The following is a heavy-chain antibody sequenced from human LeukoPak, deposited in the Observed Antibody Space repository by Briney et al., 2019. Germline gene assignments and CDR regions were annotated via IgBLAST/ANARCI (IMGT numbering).Heavy chain of an antibody. CDR1: GFTFSSYA. V-gene: IGHV3-30*04. Sequence: GRSLRLSCAASGFTFSSYAMHWVRQAPGKGLEWVAVISYDGSNKYYADSVEGRFTISRDNSKNTLYLQMNSLRAEDTAVYYCARDTEYYYDSSGYPASYYYYGMDVWGQGPTVTVSS. D-gene: IGHD3-22*01. CDR2: ISYDGSNK. CDR3: ARDTEYYYDSSGYPASYYYYGMDV. J-gene: IGHJ6*02.